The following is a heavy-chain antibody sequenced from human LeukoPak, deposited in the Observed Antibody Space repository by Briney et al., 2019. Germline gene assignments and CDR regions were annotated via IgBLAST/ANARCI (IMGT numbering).Heavy chain of an antibody. CDR1: GYTFTSYA. V-gene: IGHV1-8*01. Sequence: ASVKVSCKASGYTFTSYAMHWVRQVPGQRLEWMGWMNPVSGNAGSAQKFQGRVTLTGDTSISTAYMELSSLRSDDTAVYYCARAPMGTAALYWGQGTLVTVSS. D-gene: IGHD2-2*01. CDR3: ARAPMGTAALY. J-gene: IGHJ4*02. CDR2: MNPVSGNA.